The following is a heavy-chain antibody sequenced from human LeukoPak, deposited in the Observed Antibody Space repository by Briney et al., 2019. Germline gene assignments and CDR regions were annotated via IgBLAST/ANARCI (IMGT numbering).Heavy chain of an antibody. Sequence: SQTLSLTCVISGDSVSSNNATWNWIRQSPSRGLEWLGRTYYRSQWYTDYAVSVKSRITINPDTSKIQFSLQLNSVTLEDTALYYCARAGTAAAAKGIGFLDYWGQGTLVTVSS. CDR2: TYYRSQWYT. CDR3: ARAGTAAAAKGIGFLDY. V-gene: IGHV6-1*01. CDR1: GDSVSSNNAT. J-gene: IGHJ4*02. D-gene: IGHD6-13*01.